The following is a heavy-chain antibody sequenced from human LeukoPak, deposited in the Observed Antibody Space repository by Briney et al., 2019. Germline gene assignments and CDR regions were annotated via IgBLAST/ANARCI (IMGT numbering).Heavy chain of an antibody. Sequence: PSETLSLTCTVSGGSISSSSYYWGWIRQPPGKGLEWIGSICYSGSTYYNPSLKSRVTISVDTSKNQFSLKLSSVTAADTAVYYCARSDYYDSSGYYVYFDYWGQGTLVTVSS. CDR1: GGSISSSSYY. J-gene: IGHJ4*02. D-gene: IGHD3-22*01. CDR2: ICYSGST. V-gene: IGHV4-39*01. CDR3: ARSDYYDSSGYYVYFDY.